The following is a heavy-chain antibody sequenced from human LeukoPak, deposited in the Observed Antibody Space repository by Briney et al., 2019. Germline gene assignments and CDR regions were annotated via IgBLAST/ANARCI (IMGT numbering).Heavy chain of an antibody. Sequence: ASVKVSCKASGYTFTGYYMHWVRQAPGQGLEWMGWINPKSGGTNYAQEFQGRVTVTRDTSISMTNMELSRLNFDDTAVYYCARDGRHWDLDFWGQGTLVTVSS. CDR2: INPKSGGT. V-gene: IGHV1-2*02. CDR1: GYTFTGYY. D-gene: IGHD7-27*01. CDR3: ARDGRHWDLDF. J-gene: IGHJ4*02.